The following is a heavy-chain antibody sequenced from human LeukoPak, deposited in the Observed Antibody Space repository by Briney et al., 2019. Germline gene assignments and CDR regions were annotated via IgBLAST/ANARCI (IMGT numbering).Heavy chain of an antibody. V-gene: IGHV1-69*13. CDR3: ARGRMAGTYVFDY. CDR1: GDTFSSYA. J-gene: IGHJ4*02. CDR2: IIPIFGTA. Sequence: GASVKVSCKASGDTFSSYAISWVRQAPGQGLEWMGGIIPIFGTANYAQKFQGRVTITADESTSTAYMDLSSLRSEDTAVYCCARGRMAGTYVFDYWGQGTLVTVSS. D-gene: IGHD6-19*01.